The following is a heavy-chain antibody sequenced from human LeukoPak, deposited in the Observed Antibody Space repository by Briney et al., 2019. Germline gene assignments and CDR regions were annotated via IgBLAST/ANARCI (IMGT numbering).Heavy chain of an antibody. Sequence: ASVTVSCRASGYTFTSYGISWVRQAPGQGLEWMGWISANNGKTKYAQNLQGRVTMTTDTSTSTAYMELRSPRSDDTAVYYCARGYMTTIVEWFDPWGQGTLVTVSS. CDR2: ISANNGKT. CDR1: GYTFTSYG. J-gene: IGHJ5*02. CDR3: ARGYMTTIVEWFDP. V-gene: IGHV1-18*01. D-gene: IGHD3-22*01.